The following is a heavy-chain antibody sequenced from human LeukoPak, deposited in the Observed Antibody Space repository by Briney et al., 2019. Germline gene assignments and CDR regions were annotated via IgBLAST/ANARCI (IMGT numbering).Heavy chain of an antibody. CDR3: ARGDIVCSGGSCYLDY. CDR2: IKQDGSEK. V-gene: IGHV3-7*01. CDR1: GFTFSSYW. Sequence: GGSLRLSCAASGFTFSSYWMSWVRQAPGKGLEWVANIKQDGSEKYYVDSVKGRFTISRDNAKNSLYLQMNSLRAEDTAVYYCARGDIVCSGGSCYLDYWGQGTLVTVSS. J-gene: IGHJ4*02. D-gene: IGHD2-15*01.